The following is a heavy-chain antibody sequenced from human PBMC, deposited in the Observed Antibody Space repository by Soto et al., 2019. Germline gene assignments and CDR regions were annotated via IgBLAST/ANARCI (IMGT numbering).Heavy chain of an antibody. CDR1: GGTFSSYT. Sequence: QVQLVQSGAEVKKPGSSVKVSCKASGGTFSSYTISWVRQAPGQGLEWMGRIIPILGIANYAQKFQGRVTITADKSTSTAYMELSSLISEDTAVYYCARGSYVGGSGSYYRFDYWGQGTLVTVSS. CDR2: IIPILGIA. D-gene: IGHD3-10*01. V-gene: IGHV1-69*02. CDR3: ARGSYVGGSGSYYRFDY. J-gene: IGHJ4*02.